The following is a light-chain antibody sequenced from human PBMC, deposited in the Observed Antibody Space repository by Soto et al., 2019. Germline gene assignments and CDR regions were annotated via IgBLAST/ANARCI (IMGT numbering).Light chain of an antibody. CDR2: VNTDGSH. Sequence: QPVLTQSPSASASLGASVKLTCTLSSGHSSYAIAWHQQQPEKGPRYLMKVNTDGSHNKGDGIPDRFSGSSSGAERYLTISSLQSEVEADYYCQTWGAGFSVVFGGGTKLTVL. CDR3: QTWGAGFSVV. V-gene: IGLV4-69*01. CDR1: SGHSSYA. J-gene: IGLJ2*01.